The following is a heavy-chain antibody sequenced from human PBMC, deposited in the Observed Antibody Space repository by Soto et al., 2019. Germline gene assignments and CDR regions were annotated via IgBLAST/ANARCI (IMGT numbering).Heavy chain of an antibody. CDR2: TRNKANSYTT. D-gene: IGHD5-18*01. J-gene: IGHJ6*02. Sequence: PGGSLRLACAASGFTFSDHYMDWVRQAPGKGLEWVGRTRNKANSYTTEYAASVKGRFTISRDDSKNSLYLQMNSLKTEDTAVYYCARDRGRGYSYGYFNYYGMDVWGQGTTVTVSS. V-gene: IGHV3-72*01. CDR3: ARDRGRGYSYGYFNYYGMDV. CDR1: GFTFSDHY.